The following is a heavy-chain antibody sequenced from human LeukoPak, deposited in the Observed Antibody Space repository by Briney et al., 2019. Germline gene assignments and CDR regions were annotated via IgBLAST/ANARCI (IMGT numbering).Heavy chain of an antibody. D-gene: IGHD3-22*01. J-gene: IGHJ4*02. V-gene: IGHV3-74*01. Sequence: PGGSLRLSCAASGFTFSSYEMSWVRQAPGEGLVWVSRINSDGSSTSYADSVKGRFTISRDNAKNTLYLQMNSLRAEDTAVYYCAMGPYYYDTSGYYYWGQGTLVTVSS. CDR1: GFTFSSYE. CDR2: INSDGSST. CDR3: AMGPYYYDTSGYYY.